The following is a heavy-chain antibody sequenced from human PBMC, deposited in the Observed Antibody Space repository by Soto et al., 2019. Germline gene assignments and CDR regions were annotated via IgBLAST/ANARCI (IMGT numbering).Heavy chain of an antibody. CDR3: AIAGVTTLELVTTY. D-gene: IGHD5-18*01. Sequence: DSVKVSCKASRYTFTDYYMHWVRQSPGQGLEWMGWIHPNSGVTKFPQKFQGRVIMTRDTSINTVYMELSRLTSDDTAVYYCAIAGVTTLELVTTYCGQGSLVIVSS. J-gene: IGHJ4*02. CDR1: RYTFTDYY. V-gene: IGHV1-2*02. CDR2: IHPNSGVT.